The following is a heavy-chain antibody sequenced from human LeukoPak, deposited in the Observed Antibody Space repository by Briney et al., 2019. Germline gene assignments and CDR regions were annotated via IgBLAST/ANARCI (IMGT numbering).Heavy chain of an antibody. V-gene: IGHV5-51*01. Sequence: GESLKISCQGFGYSFTSYWIGWVRQMPGKGMEWMGVIYPGDSRIRYNPSFQGQVTISVDKSISTAYLQWVSLKASDTAVYYCACRDLTSTWSFPWGQGILVTVSS. CDR1: GYSFTSYW. D-gene: IGHD6-13*01. CDR2: IYPGDSRI. CDR3: ACRDLTSTWSFP. J-gene: IGHJ5*02.